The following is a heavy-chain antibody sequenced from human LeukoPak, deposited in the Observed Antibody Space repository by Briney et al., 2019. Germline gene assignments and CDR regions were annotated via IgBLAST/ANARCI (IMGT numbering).Heavy chain of an antibody. V-gene: IGHV3-74*03. D-gene: IGHD5-24*01. J-gene: IGHJ3*02. CDR3: TRDYGMAGSTNAFDI. Sequence: GGSLRLSCAASGFTFNRFWMHWVRQVPGKGLEWVSRINSDGSNTTYADSVRGRLTTSRDNAKDTVYLQMNSLRPDDTAVYYCTRDYGMAGSTNAFDIWGQRTMVTVSS. CDR1: GFTFNRFW. CDR2: INSDGSNT.